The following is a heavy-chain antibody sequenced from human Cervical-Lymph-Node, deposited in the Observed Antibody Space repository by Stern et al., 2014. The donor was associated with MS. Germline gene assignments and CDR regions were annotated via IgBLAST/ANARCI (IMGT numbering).Heavy chain of an antibody. D-gene: IGHD6-13*01. CDR3: ASAYSSSHYYFDY. CDR1: GFSFSRYA. J-gene: IGHJ4*02. V-gene: IGHV3-33*01. CDR2: ICYDGSNP. Sequence: VQLVQSGGGVVQPGRSLRLSCAASGFSFSRYAMHWVRQAPGKGLEWVALICYDGSNPYYADSLTGRFTISRDNFKNTLYLQMNSLRAEDTAVYYCASAYSSSHYYFDYWGQGTLVTVSS.